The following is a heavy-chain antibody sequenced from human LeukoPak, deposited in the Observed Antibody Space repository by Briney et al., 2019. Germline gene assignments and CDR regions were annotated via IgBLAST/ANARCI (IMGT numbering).Heavy chain of an antibody. V-gene: IGHV3-48*03. J-gene: IGHJ4*02. Sequence: GGSLRLSCTASGFTFRADEMGWVRQAPGKGLEWLSHITNTGTTTYYSDSVKGRFTISRDNARNSLYLQMNSLRVEDTAVYYCARGDDSSSPDYWGQGTLVTVSS. CDR3: ARGDDSSSPDY. CDR2: ITNTGTTT. D-gene: IGHD6-6*01. CDR1: GFTFRADE.